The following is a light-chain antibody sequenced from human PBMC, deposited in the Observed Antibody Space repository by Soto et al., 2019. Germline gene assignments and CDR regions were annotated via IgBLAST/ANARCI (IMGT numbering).Light chain of an antibody. J-gene: IGLJ1*01. CDR3: CSYADTFYV. CDR1: SSDVGRYNS. Sequence: QSALTQPRSVSGSPGQSVTISCTGTSSDVGRYNSVCWYQQHPGKVPTLIIYDVNKRSSGVPDRFSGSKSGNTASLTISGLQAEDEADYYCCSYADTFYVFGTGTKVTVL. CDR2: DVN. V-gene: IGLV2-11*01.